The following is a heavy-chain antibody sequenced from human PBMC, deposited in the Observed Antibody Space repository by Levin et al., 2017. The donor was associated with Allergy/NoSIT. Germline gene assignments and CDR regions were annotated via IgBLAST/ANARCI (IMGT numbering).Heavy chain of an antibody. J-gene: IGHJ6*02. Sequence: GGSLRLSCAASGFTFSDFYMSWVRQAPGKGLQWVAYISTGSTYIKYADSVQGRFTISRDNARNSVYLQMNSLRADDTALYYCSRFIAAARNYYYGMDVWGQGATVTVSS. D-gene: IGHD6-13*01. CDR2: ISTGSTYI. CDR1: GFTFSDFY. V-gene: IGHV3-11*03. CDR3: SRFIAAARNYYYGMDV.